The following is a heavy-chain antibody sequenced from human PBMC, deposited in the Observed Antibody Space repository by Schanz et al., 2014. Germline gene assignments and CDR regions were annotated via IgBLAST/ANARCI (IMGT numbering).Heavy chain of an antibody. CDR2: ISSGGGST. V-gene: IGHV3-23*04. CDR1: GFTFSSHW. D-gene: IGHD3-10*01. J-gene: IGHJ3*02. CDR3: AKGRFGELSAFDI. Sequence: EVQLVQSGGGLVQPGGSLRLSCAASGFTFSSHWMHWVRQAPGKGLEWVSSISSGGGSTYYADSVKGRFGISRDNSKNTLYLQMNSLRAEDTAVYYCAKGRFGELSAFDIWGQGTMVTVSS.